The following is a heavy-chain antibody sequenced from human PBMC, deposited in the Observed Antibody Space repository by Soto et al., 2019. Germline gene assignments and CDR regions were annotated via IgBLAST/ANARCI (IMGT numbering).Heavy chain of an antibody. D-gene: IGHD1-26*01. CDR3: ARVRGGRVGPFDY. CDR2: IIPIFGTA. V-gene: IGHV1-69*13. J-gene: IGHJ4*02. Sequence: ASVKVSCKASGGTFSSYAISWVRQAPGQGLEWMGGIIPIFGTANYAQKFQGRVTITADESTSTAYMELSSLRSEDTAVYYCARVRGGRVGPFDYWGQGTLVTVSS. CDR1: GGTFSSYA.